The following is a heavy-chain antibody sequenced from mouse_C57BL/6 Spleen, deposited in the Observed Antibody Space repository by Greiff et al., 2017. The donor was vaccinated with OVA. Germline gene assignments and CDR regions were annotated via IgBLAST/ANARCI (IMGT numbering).Heavy chain of an antibody. CDR3: AGSTMVTTECAD. V-gene: IGHV3-6*01. J-gene: IGHJ3*01. CDR1: GYSITSGYY. Sequence: EVKLVESGPGLVKPSQSLSLTCSVTGYSITSGYYWNWIRQFPGNKLEWMGYISYDGSNNYNPSLKNRISITRDSSKNQFFLKLNSVTTEDTATDYCAGSTMVTTECADWGQGTLVTVSA. CDR2: ISYDGSN. D-gene: IGHD2-2*01.